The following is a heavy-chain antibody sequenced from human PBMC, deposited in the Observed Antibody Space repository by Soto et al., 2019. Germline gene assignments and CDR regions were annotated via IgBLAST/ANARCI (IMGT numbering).Heavy chain of an antibody. CDR3: ARNGTLTGYSYGMDV. J-gene: IGHJ6*02. Sequence: ASVKVSCKASGGTFSDSTINWVRQAPGQRLEWMGGIIPIFDTASYAEKFQGRVTITADESTSTSFMEVSSLRSEDTAVYYCARNGTLTGYSYGMDVWGQGTMVTVSS. D-gene: IGHD1-1*01. CDR1: GGTFSDST. V-gene: IGHV1-69*13. CDR2: IIPIFDTA.